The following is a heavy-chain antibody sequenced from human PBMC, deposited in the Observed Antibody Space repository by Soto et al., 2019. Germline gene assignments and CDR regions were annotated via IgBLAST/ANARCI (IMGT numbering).Heavy chain of an antibody. J-gene: IGHJ6*03. Sequence: QVQLLQSGAEVKKPGASVKVSCKASGYTFTNYGITWVRQAPGQGLEGMGWISAYNGNTHYTQRLQGRVTMTTDTSTSTAYMELRGLRSDDTAVYYCARVRQLVGYCYYYMDVWGKGTTVTVSS. V-gene: IGHV1-18*01. CDR1: GYTFTNYG. CDR2: ISAYNGNT. D-gene: IGHD6-6*01. CDR3: ARVRQLVGYCYYYMDV.